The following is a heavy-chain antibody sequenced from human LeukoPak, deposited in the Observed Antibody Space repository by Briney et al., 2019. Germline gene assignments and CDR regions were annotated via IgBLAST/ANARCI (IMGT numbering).Heavy chain of an antibody. CDR3: ARRSDIVVVPADEGAFDI. Sequence: SETLSLTCAVYGGSFSGYYWSWIRQPPGKGLEWIGEINHSGSTNYNPSLKSRVTISVDTSKNQFSLKLSSVTAADTAVYYCARRSDIVVVPADEGAFDIWGQGTVVTVSS. CDR1: GGSFSGYY. D-gene: IGHD2-2*01. J-gene: IGHJ3*02. V-gene: IGHV4-34*01. CDR2: INHSGST.